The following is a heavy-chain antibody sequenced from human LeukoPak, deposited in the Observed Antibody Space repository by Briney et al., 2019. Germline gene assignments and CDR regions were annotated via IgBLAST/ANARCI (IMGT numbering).Heavy chain of an antibody. V-gene: IGHV4-34*01. J-gene: IGHJ4*02. CDR1: GGSFSGYY. D-gene: IGHD2-15*01. Sequence: SETPSLTCAVYGGSFSGYYWSWIRQPPGKGLEWIGEINHSGSTNYNPSLKSRVTISVDTSKNQFSLKLSSVTAADTAVYYCARLCSGGSCYFDYWGQGTLVTVSS. CDR3: ARLCSGGSCYFDY. CDR2: INHSGST.